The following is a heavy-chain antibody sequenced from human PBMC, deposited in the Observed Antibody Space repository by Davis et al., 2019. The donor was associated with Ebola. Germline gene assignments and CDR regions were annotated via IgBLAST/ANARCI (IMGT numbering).Heavy chain of an antibody. CDR1: GFTFSSYD. V-gene: IGHV3-69-1*01. J-gene: IGHJ4*02. Sequence: GESLKISCAASGFTFSSYDLNWVRQAPGMGLEWVSSFSSSNNIYYVDSVKGRFTISRDNAKNSLYLQMNSLRAEDTAVYYCARSLAAAGDYWGQGTLVTVSS. CDR2: FSSSNNI. D-gene: IGHD6-13*01. CDR3: ARSLAAAGDY.